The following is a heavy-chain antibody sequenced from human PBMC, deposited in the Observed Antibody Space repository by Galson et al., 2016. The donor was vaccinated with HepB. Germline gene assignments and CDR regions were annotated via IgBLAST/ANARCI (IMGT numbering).Heavy chain of an antibody. CDR3: AELSDV. CDR1: GFTFSSYW. D-gene: IGHD1-7*01. J-gene: IGHJ4*02. Sequence: SLRLSCAASGFTFSSYWMDWVRQAPGQGLEWVANINQDGSEKNYVDSVKGRFTISRDNSKRSLYLQMNSLRAEDTAMYYCAELSDVWGQGTLVTVSS. V-gene: IGHV3-7*01. CDR2: INQDGSEK.